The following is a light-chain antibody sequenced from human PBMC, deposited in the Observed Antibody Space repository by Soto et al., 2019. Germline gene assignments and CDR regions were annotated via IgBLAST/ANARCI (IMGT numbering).Light chain of an antibody. CDR2: GAS. CDR1: QSVRSSY. Sequence: EIVLTQSPGTLSLSAGERATLSCRASQSVRSSYLAWYQQKPGQAPRLLIYGASSRATGIPDRFSGSGSGTDFTLTISRLEPEDFAVYYCQQYGSSPQTFGQGTKVEIK. J-gene: IGKJ1*01. CDR3: QQYGSSPQT. V-gene: IGKV3-20*01.